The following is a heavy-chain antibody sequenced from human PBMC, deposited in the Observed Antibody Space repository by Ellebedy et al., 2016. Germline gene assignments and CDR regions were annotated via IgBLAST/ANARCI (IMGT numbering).Heavy chain of an antibody. CDR2: IYYSGST. Sequence: SETLSLTCTVSGGSISSYYWSWIRQPPGKGLEWIGYIYYSGSTNYNPSLKSRVTISVDTSKNQFSLKLSSVTAADTAVYYCARTVSRGPKWPKFDYWGQGTLVTVSS. CDR3: ARTVSRGPKWPKFDY. D-gene: IGHD5-12*01. V-gene: IGHV4-59*08. CDR1: GGSISSYY. J-gene: IGHJ4*02.